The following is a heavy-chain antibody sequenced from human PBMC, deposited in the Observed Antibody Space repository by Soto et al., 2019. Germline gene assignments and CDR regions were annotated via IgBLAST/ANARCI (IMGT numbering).Heavy chain of an antibody. CDR3: ARDRHNNFFDP. J-gene: IGHJ5*02. CDR1: GASMSSGGYY. CDR2: IYYSGST. V-gene: IGHV4-31*03. D-gene: IGHD6-6*01. Sequence: QVQLQESGPGLVKPSQTLSLTCTVSGASMSSGGYYWTWIRQSPGKGLEWIGYIYYSGSTYYNPSLDSRVAISLDTSRSQFSLTLHSVTAADPAIYYCARDRHNNFFDPWGQGTLVTVSS.